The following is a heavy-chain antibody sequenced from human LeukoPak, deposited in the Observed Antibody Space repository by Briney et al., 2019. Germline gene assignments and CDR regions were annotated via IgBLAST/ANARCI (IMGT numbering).Heavy chain of an antibody. Sequence: SETLSLTCTVSGGSISSYYWSWIRQPAGKGLEWIGRIYTSGSTNYNPSLNSRVTMSVDTSKNQFSLKLSSVTAADTAVYYCARVLYYYGSGSYGGYYYMDVWGKGTTVTVSS. J-gene: IGHJ6*03. D-gene: IGHD3-10*01. CDR2: IYTSGST. CDR1: GGSISSYY. CDR3: ARVLYYYGSGSYGGYYYMDV. V-gene: IGHV4-4*07.